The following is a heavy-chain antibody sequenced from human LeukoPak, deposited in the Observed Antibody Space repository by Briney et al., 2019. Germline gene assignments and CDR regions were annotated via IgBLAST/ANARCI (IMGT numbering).Heavy chain of an antibody. CDR1: GFTAGNKY. CDR2: IYSGGKT. V-gene: IGHV3-53*05. D-gene: IGHD6-19*01. CDR3: ASSSAWFLNYAMDV. Sequence: PGGSLRLSCAVSGFTAGNKYMSWVRQAPGKGLEWVSVIYSGGKTYYADSVKGRFTISKDNFKNRLYLEMNSPRPEDTAVYYCASSSAWFLNYAMDVWGHGATVTVSS. J-gene: IGHJ6*02.